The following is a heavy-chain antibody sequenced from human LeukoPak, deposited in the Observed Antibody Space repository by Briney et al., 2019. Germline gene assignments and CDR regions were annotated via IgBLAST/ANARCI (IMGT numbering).Heavy chain of an antibody. J-gene: IGHJ3*02. CDR3: ARGLSYYYDSSGYYYWGAFDI. V-gene: IGHV1-8*01. Sequence: ASVKVSCKASGYTLTSYDINWVRQATGQGLEWMGWMNPNSGTTGYAQKFQGRVTITRNTSISTAYMELSSLRSEDTAVYYCARGLSYYYDSSGYYYWGAFDIWGQGTMVTVSS. D-gene: IGHD3-22*01. CDR1: GYTLTSYD. CDR2: MNPNSGTT.